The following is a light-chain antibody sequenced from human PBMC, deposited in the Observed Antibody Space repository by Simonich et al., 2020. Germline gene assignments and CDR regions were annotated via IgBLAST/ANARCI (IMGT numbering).Light chain of an antibody. J-gene: IGLJ3*02. CDR3: VLYMGSGNWV. Sequence: QTVVTQEPSFSVSPGGTVTLTCGLSSGSVSTSYYPSWYQQTPGQASRTLIDCTNTRSFGVPDRFSGSILGNKAALTITGAQADDESDYYCVLYMGSGNWVFGGGTKLTVL. CDR2: CTN. V-gene: IGLV8-61*01. CDR1: SGSVSTSYY.